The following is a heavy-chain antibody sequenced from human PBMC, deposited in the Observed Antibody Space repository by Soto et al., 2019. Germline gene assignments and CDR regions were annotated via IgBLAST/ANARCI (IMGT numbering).Heavy chain of an antibody. CDR3: ARGGNDFWSGYYYYFDY. V-gene: IGHV4-59*01. D-gene: IGHD3-3*01. Sequence: PSVTLSLTCTVSGGSISSYYWSWIRQPPGKGLEWIGYIYYSGSTNYNPSLKSRVTISVDTSKNQFSLKLSSVTAADTAVYYCARGGNDFWSGYYYYFDYWGQGTLVTSPQ. CDR2: IYYSGST. J-gene: IGHJ4*02. CDR1: GGSISSYY.